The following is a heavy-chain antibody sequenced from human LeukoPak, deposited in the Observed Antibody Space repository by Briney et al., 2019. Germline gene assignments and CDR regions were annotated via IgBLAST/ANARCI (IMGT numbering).Heavy chain of an antibody. CDR3: ARVGGEDLIAAASYYMGV. CDR2: INHSGST. J-gene: IGHJ6*03. Sequence: SETLSLTCAVYGGSFSGYYWSWIRQPPGKGLEWIGEINHSGSTNYNPSLKSRVTISVDTSKNQFSLKLSSVTAADTAVYYCARVGGEDLIAAASYYMGVWGKGTTVTVSS. CDR1: GGSFSGYY. D-gene: IGHD6-13*01. V-gene: IGHV4-34*01.